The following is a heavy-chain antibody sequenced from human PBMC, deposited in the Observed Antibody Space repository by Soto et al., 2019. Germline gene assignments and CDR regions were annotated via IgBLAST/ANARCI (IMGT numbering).Heavy chain of an antibody. V-gene: IGHV1-8*01. D-gene: IGHD3-10*01. CDR1: GYTLSSYD. Sequence: GASVKVSCKASGYTLSSYDINWVRQATGQGLEWMRWMNPNSGNTGYAQKFQGRVTMTRDTSINTAYMELSSLRSEDTAVYYCARGRGGSSNSSNYYYYMDVWGKGTTVTVSS. CDR3: ARGRGGSSNSSNYYYYMDV. J-gene: IGHJ6*03. CDR2: MNPNSGNT.